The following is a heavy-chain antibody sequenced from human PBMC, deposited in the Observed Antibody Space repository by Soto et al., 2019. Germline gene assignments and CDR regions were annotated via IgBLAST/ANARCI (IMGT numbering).Heavy chain of an antibody. D-gene: IGHD2-15*01. CDR1: GYTFTSYY. CDR2: INPSGGST. Sequence: QVQLVQSGAEVKKPGASVKVSCKASGYTFTSYYMHWVRQAPGQGLEWMGIINPSGGSTSYAQKFQGRVTMTRDTSTSTVYMELSSLRSADTAVYYCARSKLYCSGGSCYGFDYWGQGTLVTVSS. V-gene: IGHV1-46*01. J-gene: IGHJ4*02. CDR3: ARSKLYCSGGSCYGFDY.